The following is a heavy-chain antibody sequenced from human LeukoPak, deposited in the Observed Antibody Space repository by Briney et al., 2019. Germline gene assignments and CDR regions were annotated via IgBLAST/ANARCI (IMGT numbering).Heavy chain of an antibody. V-gene: IGHV4-34*01. CDR2: INHSGST. CDR3: ATLPPGAFDI. CDR1: GGSFSGYY. Sequence: PSETLSLTYAVYGGSFSGYYWSWIRQPPGKGLEWIGEINHSGSTNYNPSLKSRVTISVDTSKNQFSLKLSSVTAADTAVYYCATLPPGAFDIWGQGTMVTVSS. D-gene: IGHD1-26*01. J-gene: IGHJ3*02.